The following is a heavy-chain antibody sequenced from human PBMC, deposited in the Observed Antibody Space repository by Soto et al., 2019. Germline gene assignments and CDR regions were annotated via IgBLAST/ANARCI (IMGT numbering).Heavy chain of an antibody. J-gene: IGHJ4*02. V-gene: IGHV4-59*08. Sequence: QVQLQESGPGLVKPSETLSLTCTVSGGSISSYYWSWIRQPPGKGLEWIGYIYYSGSTNYNPSLKSRVTISVDTSKTQFSLKLSSVTAADTAVYYCATLRFLERGEGSYYFDYWGQGTLVTVSS. CDR2: IYYSGST. CDR3: ATLRFLERGEGSYYFDY. D-gene: IGHD3-3*01. CDR1: GGSISSYY.